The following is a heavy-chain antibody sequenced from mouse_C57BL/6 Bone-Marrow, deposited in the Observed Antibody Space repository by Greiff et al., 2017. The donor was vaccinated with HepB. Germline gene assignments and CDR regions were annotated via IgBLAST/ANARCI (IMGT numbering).Heavy chain of an antibody. V-gene: IGHV5-17*01. CDR2: ISSGSSTI. J-gene: IGHJ4*01. CDR3: ANYYGSSVYAMDY. D-gene: IGHD1-1*01. CDR1: GFTFSDYG. Sequence: EVHLVESGGGLVKPGGSLKLSCAASGFTFSDYGMHWVRQAPEKGLEWVAYISSGSSTIYYADTVKGRFTISRDNAKNTLFLQMTSLRSEDTAMYYCANYYGSSVYAMDYWGQGTSVTVSS.